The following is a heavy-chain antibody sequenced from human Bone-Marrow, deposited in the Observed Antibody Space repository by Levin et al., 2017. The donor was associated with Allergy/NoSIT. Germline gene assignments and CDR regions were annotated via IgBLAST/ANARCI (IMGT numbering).Heavy chain of an antibody. D-gene: IGHD1-7*01. CDR3: AREDNWNYDY. V-gene: IGHV3-30-3*01. CDR2: ISYDGNNK. Sequence: GGSLRLSCAASGFPFSYYSMHWVRQAPGKGLEWVAVISYDGNNKNYADSVKGRFTISRDTSKNTLYVQMNSLRGEDTALYYCAREDNWNYDYWGQGTLVTVSS. CDR1: GFPFSYYS. J-gene: IGHJ4*02.